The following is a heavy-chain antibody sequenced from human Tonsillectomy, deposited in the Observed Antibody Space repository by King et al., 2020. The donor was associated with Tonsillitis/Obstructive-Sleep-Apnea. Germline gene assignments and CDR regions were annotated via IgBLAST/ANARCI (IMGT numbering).Heavy chain of an antibody. Sequence: VQLVESGGGLVKPGGSLRLSCAASGFTFSDYYMSWIRQAPGKGLEWVSYISSSSSYTNYADSVKGRFTISRDNAKNSLYLQMNSPRAEDTAVYFCARAVEKAPIKFGCYFDYWGQGTLVTVSS. V-gene: IGHV3-11*06. J-gene: IGHJ4*02. CDR2: ISSSSSYT. D-gene: IGHD5-24*01. CDR1: GFTFSDYY. CDR3: ARAVEKAPIKFGCYFDY.